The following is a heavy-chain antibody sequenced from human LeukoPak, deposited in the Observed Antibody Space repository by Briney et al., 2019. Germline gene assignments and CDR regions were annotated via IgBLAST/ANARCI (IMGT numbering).Heavy chain of an antibody. Sequence: PGGSLRLSCAASGFTFSSYGMHWVRQAPGKGLEWVAVISYDGSNKYYADSVKGRFTISRDNSKNTLYLQMNSLRAEDTAVYYCAKDSQELLSYYYYYMDVWGKGTTVTVSS. J-gene: IGHJ6*03. V-gene: IGHV3-30*18. CDR3: AKDSQELLSYYYYYMDV. CDR1: GFTFSSYG. CDR2: ISYDGSNK. D-gene: IGHD3-10*01.